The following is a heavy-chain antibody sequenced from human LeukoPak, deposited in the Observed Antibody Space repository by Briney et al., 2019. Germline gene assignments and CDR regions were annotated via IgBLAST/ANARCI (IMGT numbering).Heavy chain of an antibody. D-gene: IGHD1-26*01. J-gene: IGHJ5*02. Sequence: SETLSPTCTVSGGSISSYYWNWIRQPPGKGLEWIGYIFYSGFTNYNPSLKSRVTISVDTSKKQFSLKLTSVTAADTAVYYCARDSGSYPHWFAPWGQGTLVTVSS. CDR2: IFYSGFT. CDR1: GGSISSYY. V-gene: IGHV4-59*01. CDR3: ARDSGSYPHWFAP.